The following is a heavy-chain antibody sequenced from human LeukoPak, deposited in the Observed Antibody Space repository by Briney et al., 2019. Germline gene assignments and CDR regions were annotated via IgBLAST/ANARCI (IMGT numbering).Heavy chain of an antibody. CDR1: GFTFSNYW. Sequence: GGSLRLSCAASGFTFSNYWLSWVRQAPGKGLEWVANIKQDGSEKYYVDSVKGRFTISRDNAKNSLYLQMNSLRAEDTAVYYCARSNMADFDYWGQGTLVTVSS. J-gene: IGHJ4*02. CDR3: ARSNMADFDY. CDR2: IKQDGSEK. V-gene: IGHV3-7*02. D-gene: IGHD2/OR15-2a*01.